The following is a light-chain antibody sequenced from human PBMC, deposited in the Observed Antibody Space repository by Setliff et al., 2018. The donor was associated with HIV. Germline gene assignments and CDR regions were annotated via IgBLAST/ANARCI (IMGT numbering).Light chain of an antibody. CDR1: SPNIGANY. V-gene: IGLV1-47*01. Sequence: VLTQPPPASGTPGQRVTISCSGSSPNIGANYVYWYQQLPGTAPKLLIYRNNQRPSGVPDRFSGSKSDTSAALAISGLRSEDEADYYCASWDDRLSAWVFGGGTK. CDR3: ASWDDRLSAWV. CDR2: RNN. J-gene: IGLJ2*01.